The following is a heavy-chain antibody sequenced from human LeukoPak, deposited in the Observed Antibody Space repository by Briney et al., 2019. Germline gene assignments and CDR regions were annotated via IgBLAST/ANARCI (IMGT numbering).Heavy chain of an antibody. CDR1: GGSFSGYY. J-gene: IGHJ3*02. V-gene: IGHV4-34*01. CDR3: CSYGLDAFDI. CDR2: INHSGST. Sequence: SETLSPTCAVYGGSFSGYYWSWIRQPPGKGLEWIGEINHSGSTNYNPSLKSRVTISVDTSKNQFSLKLSSVTAADTAVYYCCSYGLDAFDIWGQGTMVTVSS. D-gene: IGHD2-15*01.